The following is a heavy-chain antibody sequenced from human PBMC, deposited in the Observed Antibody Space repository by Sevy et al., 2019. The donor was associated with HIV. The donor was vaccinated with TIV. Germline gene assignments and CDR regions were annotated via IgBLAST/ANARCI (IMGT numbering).Heavy chain of an antibody. J-gene: IGHJ3*02. CDR3: AKDTCSSASCYYQDAFDI. V-gene: IGHV3-23*01. Sequence: GGSLRLSCAASGFTFSSYAMSWVRQAPGKGLEWVSGISDSGGSKYYADSVKGRFTISRDNSKNTLYLQMNSLRAEDTAVYYCAKDTCSSASCYYQDAFDIWGQGTMVTVSS. CDR1: GFTFSSYA. D-gene: IGHD2-2*01. CDR2: ISDSGGSK.